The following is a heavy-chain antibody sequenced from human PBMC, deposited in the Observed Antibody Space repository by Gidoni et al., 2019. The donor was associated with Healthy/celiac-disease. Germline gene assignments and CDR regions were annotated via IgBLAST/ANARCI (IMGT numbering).Heavy chain of an antibody. J-gene: IGHJ6*03. CDR3: AKGNQLLSSYYYYMDV. V-gene: IGHV3-23*01. D-gene: IGHD2-2*01. Sequence: YADSVKGRFTISRDNSKNTLYLQMNSLRAEDTAVYYCAKGNQLLSSYYYYMDVWGKGTTVTVSS.